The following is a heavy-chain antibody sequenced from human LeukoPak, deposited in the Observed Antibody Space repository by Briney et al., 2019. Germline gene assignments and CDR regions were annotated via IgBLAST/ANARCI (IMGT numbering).Heavy chain of an antibody. J-gene: IGHJ4*02. Sequence: GGSLRLSCAASGFTFSSYWMSWVRQAPGKGLEWVSVISSGGSTYYADSVTGRFTTSRDNSKNTLYLQMNSLRVEDTAVYYCGRDLIGTAASWDCWGQGTLVTVSS. CDR3: GRDLIGTAASWDC. CDR2: ISSGGST. D-gene: IGHD6-25*01. V-gene: IGHV3-53*01. CDR1: GFTFSSYW.